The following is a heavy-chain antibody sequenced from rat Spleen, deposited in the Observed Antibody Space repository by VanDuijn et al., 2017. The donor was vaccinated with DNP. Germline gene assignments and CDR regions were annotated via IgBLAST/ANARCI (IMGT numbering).Heavy chain of an antibody. CDR1: GFTFSHYY. Sequence: EVQLVESGGGLVQPGRSMKLSCAASGFTFSHYYMAWVRQVPGKGLEWVASISSSGGSTYYPESVKGRFTITRDNAKKTLYLQMNSLRSEDTATYYCARDSGFGVGYYFDYWGQGVMVTVSS. D-gene: IGHD4-3*01. V-gene: IGHV5-25*01. J-gene: IGHJ2*01. CDR2: ISSSGGST. CDR3: ARDSGFGVGYYFDY.